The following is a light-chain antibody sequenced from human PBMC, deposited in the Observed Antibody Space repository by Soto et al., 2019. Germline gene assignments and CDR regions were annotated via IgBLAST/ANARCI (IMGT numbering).Light chain of an antibody. V-gene: IGKV1-39*01. CDR3: QQSYTTPVT. Sequence: DIQMTQSPSTLSASVGDRVTITCRASQSISSWLAWYQQKPGKAPKLLIYGASTLQSGVPSRFSGGGSETDFSLTISSLQPADFATYYCQQSYTTPVTFGQGTRLEIK. J-gene: IGKJ5*01. CDR1: QSISSW. CDR2: GAS.